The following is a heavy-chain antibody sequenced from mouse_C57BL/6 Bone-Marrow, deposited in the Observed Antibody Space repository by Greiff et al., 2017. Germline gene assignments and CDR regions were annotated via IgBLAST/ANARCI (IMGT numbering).Heavy chain of an antibody. J-gene: IGHJ2*01. V-gene: IGHV5-17*01. D-gene: IGHD3-2*02. CDR2: ISSCSSTI. CDR1: GFTFSDYG. CDR3: ARHSSGYDCDY. Sequence: EVKVVESGGGLVKPGGSLKLSCAASGFTFSDYGMHWVRQAPGKGLEWVAYISSCSSTIYYADTVKGRFTISGDNAKNTLFLQLTSLRSEDTAMYYCARHSSGYDCDYWGKGTTLTVSS.